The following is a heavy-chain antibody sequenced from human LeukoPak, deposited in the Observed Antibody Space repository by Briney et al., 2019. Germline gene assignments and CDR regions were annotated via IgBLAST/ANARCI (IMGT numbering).Heavy chain of an antibody. CDR2: ISGSGDNT. Sequence: GGSLRLSCAASGFTSAGYAMSWVRQAPGRGLEWVSGISGSGDNTYYADSVKGRFTISRDNAKNSLYLQMNSLRAEDTAVYYCAELGITMNGGVWGKGTTVTISS. J-gene: IGHJ6*04. D-gene: IGHD3-10*02. CDR1: GFTSAGYA. V-gene: IGHV3-23*01. CDR3: AELGITMNGGV.